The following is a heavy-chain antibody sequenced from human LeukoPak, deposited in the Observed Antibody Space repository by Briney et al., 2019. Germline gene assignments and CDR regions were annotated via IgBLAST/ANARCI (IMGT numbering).Heavy chain of an antibody. D-gene: IGHD6-13*01. CDR3: ARGDSSSWGLYDY. Sequence: GGSLRLSCAASGFTFSSYSMNWVRQAPGKGLEWVSSISSSSSYIYYADSVKGRFTISRDNAKNSLYLQMNSLRAEDTAVYYCARGDSSSWGLYDYWGRGTLVTVSS. V-gene: IGHV3-21*01. CDR1: GFTFSSYS. J-gene: IGHJ4*02. CDR2: ISSSSSYI.